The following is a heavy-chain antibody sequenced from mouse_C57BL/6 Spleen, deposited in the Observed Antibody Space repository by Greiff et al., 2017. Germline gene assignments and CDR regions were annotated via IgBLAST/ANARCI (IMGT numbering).Heavy chain of an antibody. Sequence: VQLQQSGPELVKPGASVKISCKASGYAFSSSWMNWVKQRPGKGLEWIGRIYPGDGDTNYNGKCKGKATLTADKSSSTAYMQLSSLTSEDSAVYFCGAGPYYFDYWGQGTTLTVSS. CDR3: GAGPYYFDY. J-gene: IGHJ2*01. V-gene: IGHV1-82*01. CDR2: IYPGDGDT. CDR1: GYAFSSSW. D-gene: IGHD3-3*01.